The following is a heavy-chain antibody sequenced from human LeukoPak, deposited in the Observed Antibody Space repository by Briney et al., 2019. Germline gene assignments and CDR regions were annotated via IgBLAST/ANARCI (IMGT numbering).Heavy chain of an antibody. CDR2: ISSSSSYI. D-gene: IGHD2-15*01. Sequence: GGSLRLSCAASGFTFSSYSMNWVRQAPGKGLEWVSSISSSSSYIYYADSVKGRFTISRDNAKNSLYLQMNSLRDEDTAVYYCATVHCSGGSCYDGSYYGMDVWGQGTTVTVSS. J-gene: IGHJ6*02. V-gene: IGHV3-21*01. CDR3: ATVHCSGGSCYDGSYYGMDV. CDR1: GFTFSSYS.